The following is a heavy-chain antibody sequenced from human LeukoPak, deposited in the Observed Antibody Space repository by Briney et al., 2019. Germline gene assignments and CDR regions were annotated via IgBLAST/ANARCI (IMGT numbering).Heavy chain of an antibody. CDR3: AREGGVARLGLDS. J-gene: IGHJ4*02. Sequence: PSETLSLTCSVSGGSISGHYWSWIRQPPGKVLEYIGNIYSSGSTYYNPSLKSRLTISLDTSKNQFSLRLTSVSAADTAVYYCAREGGVARLGLDSWGQGILVAVSS. D-gene: IGHD3-3*01. V-gene: IGHV4-59*11. CDR1: GGSISGHY. CDR2: IYSSGST.